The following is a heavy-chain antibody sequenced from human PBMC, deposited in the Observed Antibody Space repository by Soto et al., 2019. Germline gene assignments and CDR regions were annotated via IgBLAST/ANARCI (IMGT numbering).Heavy chain of an antibody. CDR1: GFSFSNYA. CDR2: ISGGGGGT. Sequence: PGGSLRLSCAPSGFSFSNYAMNWVRHAPGEGLGWVSGISGGGGGTYYADSVKGRLTISRDNSKNTLYLQMNSLRAEDTAVYYCAKATEYYDSLTGSYYCYGMDVWGQGTTVTVSS. CDR3: AKATEYYDSLTGSYYCYGMDV. D-gene: IGHD3-9*01. V-gene: IGHV3-23*01. J-gene: IGHJ6*02.